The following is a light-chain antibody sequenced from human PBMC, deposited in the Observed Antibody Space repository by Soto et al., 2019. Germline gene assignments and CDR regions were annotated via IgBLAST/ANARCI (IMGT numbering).Light chain of an antibody. Sequence: QSALTQPASVSGSPGQSITISCTGTSSDVGGYKYVSWYQQHPGKAPKLMIYYVSNRPSGVSNRFSGSKSGNTASLTISGLQAEDEAGYYCSSYTSSNTLLFGGGTQLTVL. CDR2: YVS. CDR3: SSYTSSNTLL. CDR1: SSDVGGYKY. J-gene: IGLJ2*01. V-gene: IGLV2-14*03.